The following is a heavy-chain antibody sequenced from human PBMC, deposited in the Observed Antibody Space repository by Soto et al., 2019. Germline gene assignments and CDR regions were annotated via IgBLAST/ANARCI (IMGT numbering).Heavy chain of an antibody. D-gene: IGHD1-26*01. J-gene: IGHJ2*01. CDR2: ISYDGSNK. CDR1: GFTFRTYG. V-gene: IGHV3-30*18. CDR3: AKGHRDDLVGATTGGWYFDL. Sequence: GESLKISCAASGFTFRTYGMHWVRQAPGKGLEWVAVISYDGSNKYYVDSVKGRFTISRDNSKNTLYLQMNSLRAEDTAVYYCAKGHRDDLVGATTGGWYFDLWGRGTLVTVSS.